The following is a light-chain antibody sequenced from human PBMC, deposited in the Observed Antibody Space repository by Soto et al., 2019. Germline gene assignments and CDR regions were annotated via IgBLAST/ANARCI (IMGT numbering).Light chain of an antibody. CDR2: DVS. CDR3: NSYTHTSSYVV. CDR1: TSDIGTYKF. Sequence: QSVLTQPASVSGSRGQSITISCTGTTSDIGTYKFVSWYQQHPGKAPKLILFDVSDRPSGISERFSGSKSGNTASLTISGLQAEDEADYYCNSYTHTSSYVVLGGGTKLTVL. J-gene: IGLJ2*01. V-gene: IGLV2-14*01.